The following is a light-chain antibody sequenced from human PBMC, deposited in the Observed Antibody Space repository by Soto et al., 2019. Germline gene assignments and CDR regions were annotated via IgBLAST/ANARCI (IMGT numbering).Light chain of an antibody. Sequence: VMTQSPTTLSVSPVERATLSCMASHGVGSSYLAWYQQKPGQAPRLLIYGASMRATGIPDRFSGSGSGTDFTLTISRLEPEDFAVYYCQQCGSSSTFGQGTRLEIK. CDR2: GAS. CDR3: QQCGSSST. J-gene: IGKJ5*01. V-gene: IGKV3-20*01. CDR1: HGVGSSY.